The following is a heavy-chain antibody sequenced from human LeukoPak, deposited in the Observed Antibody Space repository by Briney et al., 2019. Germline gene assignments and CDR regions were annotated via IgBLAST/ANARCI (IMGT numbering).Heavy chain of an antibody. CDR1: GYTFTGYY. V-gene: IGHV1-2*02. D-gene: IGHD6-13*01. Sequence: RGASVKVSCKASGYTFTGYYMHWVRQAPGQGLEWMGWINPNSGGTNYAQKFQGRVTMTRDTSISTAYMELSRLRSDDTAVYYCARASGSSSWLNIDYWGQGTLVTVSS. J-gene: IGHJ4*02. CDR3: ARASGSSSWLNIDY. CDR2: INPNSGGT.